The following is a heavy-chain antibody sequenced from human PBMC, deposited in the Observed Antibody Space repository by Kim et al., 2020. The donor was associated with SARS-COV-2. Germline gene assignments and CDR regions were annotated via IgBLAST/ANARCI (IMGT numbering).Heavy chain of an antibody. V-gene: IGHV3-23*01. Sequence: TSYADSVKGRFTVSRDNPKNTLYLQLTSLRVDDTAVYFCAKDGGKNYFDAWGRGILVSVAA. J-gene: IGHJ5*02. D-gene: IGHD1-7*01. CDR2: T. CDR3: AKDGGKNYFDA.